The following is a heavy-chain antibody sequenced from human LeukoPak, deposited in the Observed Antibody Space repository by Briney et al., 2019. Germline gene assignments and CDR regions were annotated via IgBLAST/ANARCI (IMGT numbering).Heavy chain of an antibody. CDR3: AREKGRDGYNYYFDY. CDR2: IIPILGIA. CDR1: GGTFSSYA. D-gene: IGHD5-24*01. J-gene: IGHJ4*02. Sequence: ASVKVSCKASGGTFSSYAISWVRQAPGQGLEWMGRIIPILGIANYAQKFQGRVTITADKSTSTAYMELSSLRSEDTAVYYCAREKGRDGYNYYFDYWGQGTLVTVSS. V-gene: IGHV1-69*04.